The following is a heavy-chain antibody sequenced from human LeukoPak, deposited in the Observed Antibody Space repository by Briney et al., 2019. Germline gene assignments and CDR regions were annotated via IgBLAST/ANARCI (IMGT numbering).Heavy chain of an antibody. V-gene: IGHV3-48*02. J-gene: IGHJ4*02. CDR2: ISSSSSTI. D-gene: IGHD3-22*01. CDR3: ARGEFVGGYYPYYFDY. CDR1: GFTFSSYR. Sequence: PGGSLRPSCAASGFTFSSYRMNWVRQAPGRGLEWVSYISSSSSTIYYADSVKGRFTISRDNAKNSLYLQMNSLRDEDTAVYYCARGEFVGGYYPYYFDYWGQGTLVTVSS.